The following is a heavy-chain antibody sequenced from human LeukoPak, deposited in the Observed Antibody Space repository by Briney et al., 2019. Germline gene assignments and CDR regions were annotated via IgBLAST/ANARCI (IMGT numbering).Heavy chain of an antibody. D-gene: IGHD2-15*01. Sequence: GGSLRLSCAASGFTVSSNYMSWVRQAPGKGLEWVSVIYSGGSTYYADSVKGRFTISRDNSKNTLYLQMNSLRAEDTAVYYCARTHCSGGSCYLGPNDAFDIWGQGTMVTVSS. J-gene: IGHJ3*02. V-gene: IGHV3-53*01. CDR3: ARTHCSGGSCYLGPNDAFDI. CDR2: IYSGGST. CDR1: GFTVSSNY.